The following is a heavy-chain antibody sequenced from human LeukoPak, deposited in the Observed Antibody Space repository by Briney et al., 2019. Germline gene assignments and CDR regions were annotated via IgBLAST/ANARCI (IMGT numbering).Heavy chain of an antibody. J-gene: IGHJ3*02. Sequence: GGSLRLSCAASAFSINNFWMHWVRQGPGKGLEWVSRINKDATITTYADSVKGRFTVSRDNVKNMVYLDMNGLRGDDTAVYYCARSGIGRAFDIWGQGATVIVSS. CDR1: AFSINNFW. D-gene: IGHD3-10*01. V-gene: IGHV3-74*03. CDR2: INKDATIT. CDR3: ARSGIGRAFDI.